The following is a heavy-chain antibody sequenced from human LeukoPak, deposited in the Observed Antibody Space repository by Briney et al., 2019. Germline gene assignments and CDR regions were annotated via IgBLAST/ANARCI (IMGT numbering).Heavy chain of an antibody. V-gene: IGHV1-2*02. CDR1: GYTFTSYY. CDR3: ARAYSSGWYAHYYYYYYMDV. Sequence: GASVKVSCKASGYTFTSYYMHWVRQAPGQGLEWMGWINPNSGGTNYAQKFQGRVTMTRDTSISTAYMELSRLRSDDTAVYYCARAYSSGWYAHYYYYYYMDVWGKGTTVTVSS. J-gene: IGHJ6*03. CDR2: INPNSGGT. D-gene: IGHD6-19*01.